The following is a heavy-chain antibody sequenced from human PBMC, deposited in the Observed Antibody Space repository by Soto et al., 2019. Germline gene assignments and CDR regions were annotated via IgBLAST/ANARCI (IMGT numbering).Heavy chain of an antibody. CDR1: GFSLTTKGVG. CDR2: IYWDDDK. J-gene: IGHJ6*01. D-gene: IGHD3-10*01. CDR3: AHADRRGGSASSGYYYYGMDV. Sequence: SGPTLVNPTQTLTLTCTFSGFSLTTKGVGVGWIRQSPGKALEWLAFIYWDDDKRYSPSLNNRLSITKDTSKNQVVLMMTNMDPVDTATYYCAHADRRGGSASSGYYYYGMDVWGQGHTVTVS. V-gene: IGHV2-5*02.